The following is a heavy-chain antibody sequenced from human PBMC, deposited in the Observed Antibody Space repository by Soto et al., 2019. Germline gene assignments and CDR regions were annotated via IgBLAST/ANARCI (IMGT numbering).Heavy chain of an antibody. V-gene: IGHV3-33*08. CDR3: AFGNLSYYFDY. Sequence: SLRLSCAASGFTFSGFGMHLVLQAPGKGLEWVAIIWYDGSDKYYADSVKGRFTISRDNSKNTLYLQMNSLRAEDTAVYHCAFGNLSYYFDYWGQGTPVTVSS. D-gene: IGHD3-16*01. J-gene: IGHJ4*02. CDR1: GFTFSGFG. CDR2: IWYDGSDK.